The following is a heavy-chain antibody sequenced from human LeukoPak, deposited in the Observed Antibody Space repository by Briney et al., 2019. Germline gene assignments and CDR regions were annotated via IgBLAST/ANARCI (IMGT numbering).Heavy chain of an antibody. CDR2: ISYDERHK. V-gene: IGHV3-30*18. Sequence: GGSLRLSCAASGFSFSDYGMHWVRQAPGKGLEWLALISYDERHKYYADSLKGRFTISRDNSKHTLSLQMNSLRVEDTAVYYCAKDQYLWAAGPDYWGQGTLVTVSS. CDR3: AKDQYLWAAGPDY. J-gene: IGHJ4*02. D-gene: IGHD6-19*01. CDR1: GFSFSDYG.